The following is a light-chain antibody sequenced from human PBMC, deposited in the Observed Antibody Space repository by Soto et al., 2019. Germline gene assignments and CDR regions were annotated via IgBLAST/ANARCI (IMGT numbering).Light chain of an antibody. CDR3: QHYGHPRWT. CDR1: QIGNTNY. V-gene: IGKV3-20*01. Sequence: EMVLTQSPGTLSLSPGERATLHCRASQIGNTNYLAWYQQRPGQPPRLLIYSIFTRANGTPDRFSGSGSGTDFTLTISRLAPEDSALYYCQHYGHPRWTFGPGTKVDI. J-gene: IGKJ1*01. CDR2: SIF.